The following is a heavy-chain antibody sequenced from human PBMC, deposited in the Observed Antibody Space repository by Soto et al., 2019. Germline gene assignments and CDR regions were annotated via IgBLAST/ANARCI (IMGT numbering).Heavy chain of an antibody. J-gene: IGHJ4*02. D-gene: IGHD3-3*01. V-gene: IGHV1-2*02. CDR1: VYTFSDYY. CDR3: ARLITIFGTTYYFDY. CDR2: INPNSGGT. Sequence: ASVKVSCKASVYTFSDYYIHWVRQAPGQGLEWMGWINPNSGGTKYAPKFQGGVTISVDTSKNQFSLKLSSVTAADTAVYYCARLITIFGTTYYFDYWGQGTLVTVSS.